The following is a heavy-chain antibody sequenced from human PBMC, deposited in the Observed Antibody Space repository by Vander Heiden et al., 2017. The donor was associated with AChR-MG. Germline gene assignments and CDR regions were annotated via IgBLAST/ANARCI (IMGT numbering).Heavy chain of an antibody. V-gene: IGHV3-23*01. CDR3: AYCSSTSCSLRGFDY. Sequence: EVQLLESGGGLVQPGGSLRLSCAASGFTFSSYAMSWFRQAPGKGLEWVSAISGSGGSTYYADSVKGRFTISRDNSKNTLYLQMNSLRAEDTAVYYCAYCSSTSCSLRGFDYWGQGTLVTVSS. CDR2: ISGSGGST. J-gene: IGHJ4*02. D-gene: IGHD2-2*01. CDR1: GFTFSSYA.